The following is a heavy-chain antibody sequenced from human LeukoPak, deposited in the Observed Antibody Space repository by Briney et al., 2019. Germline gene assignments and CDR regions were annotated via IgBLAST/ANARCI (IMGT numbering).Heavy chain of an antibody. D-gene: IGHD3-22*01. V-gene: IGHV4-4*07. CDR3: ARDKDDSSGYDWFDP. J-gene: IGHJ5*02. Sequence: SETLSLTCTVSGGSISSYYWSWIRQPAGKGLEWIGRIYTSGSTNYNPSLKSRVTMSVDTSKNQFSLKLSSVTAADTAVYYCARDKDDSSGYDWFDPWGQGTLVTVCS. CDR1: GGSISSYY. CDR2: IYTSGST.